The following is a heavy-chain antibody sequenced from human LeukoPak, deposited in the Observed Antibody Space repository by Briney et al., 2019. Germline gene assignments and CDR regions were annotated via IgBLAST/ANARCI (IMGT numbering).Heavy chain of an antibody. J-gene: IGHJ6*03. Sequence: PGGSLRLSCAASGFTFSGHAMSWVRQAPGKGLEWVSVISESGDTTYYADSAKGRFTMSRDNSKNTLYLQMNSLRAEDTAVYYCARDNGVVHGVYYMDVWGKGTTVTVS. D-gene: IGHD3-3*01. V-gene: IGHV3-23*01. CDR2: ISESGDTT. CDR1: GFTFSGHA. CDR3: ARDNGVVHGVYYMDV.